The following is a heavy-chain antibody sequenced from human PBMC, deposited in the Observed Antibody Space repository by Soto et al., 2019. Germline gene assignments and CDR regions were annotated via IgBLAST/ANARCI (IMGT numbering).Heavy chain of an antibody. D-gene: IGHD1-26*01. V-gene: IGHV1-69*13. CDR2: IIPIFGTA. CDR1: GGTFSSYA. J-gene: IGHJ5*02. Sequence: RASVKVSCKASGGTFSSYAISWVRQAPGQGLEWMGGIIPIFGTANYAQKFQGRVTITADDSTSTAYMELSSLRSEGTAVYYCAREVGATLNCFDPWGQGTLVTVSS. CDR3: AREVGATLNCFDP.